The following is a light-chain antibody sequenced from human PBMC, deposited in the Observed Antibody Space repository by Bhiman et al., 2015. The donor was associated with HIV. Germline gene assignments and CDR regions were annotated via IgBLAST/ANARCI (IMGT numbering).Light chain of an antibody. J-gene: IGLJ1*01. CDR1: SSDVGNYNL. CDR3: SSYADSDIYI. Sequence: QSALTQPASVSGSPGQSITISCTGTSSDVGNYNLVSWYQQYPGKAPKLMIYEVSKRPSGVSNRFSGSKSGNTASLTVSGLQAEDEADYYCSSYADSDIYIFGTGTKVTVL. V-gene: IGLV2-14*02. CDR2: EVS.